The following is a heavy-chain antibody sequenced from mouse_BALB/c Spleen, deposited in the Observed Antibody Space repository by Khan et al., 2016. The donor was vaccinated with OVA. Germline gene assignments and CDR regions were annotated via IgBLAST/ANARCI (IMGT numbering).Heavy chain of an antibody. J-gene: IGHJ3*01. CDR1: GFSLANYS. CDR3: ARRGYEYGRGALFAY. D-gene: IGHD2-4*01. Sequence: QVQLKESGPGLVQPSQSLSITCTVSGFSLANYSVHWIRQSPGKGLEWLGVIWSAGSTAYNAAFMSRLTITKDNSRSHVFFKMNSLQPYDTAIYYCARRGYEYGRGALFAYWGQGTLVTVSA. V-gene: IGHV2-2*01. CDR2: IWSAGST.